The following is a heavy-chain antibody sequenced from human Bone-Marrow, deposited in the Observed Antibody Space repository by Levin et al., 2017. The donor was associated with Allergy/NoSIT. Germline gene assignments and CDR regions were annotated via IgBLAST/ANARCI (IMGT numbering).Heavy chain of an antibody. CDR3: AKDPDYGDYSNYWYFDL. CDR2: ISGSADNT. J-gene: IGHJ2*01. V-gene: IGHV3-23*01. D-gene: IGHD4-17*01. Sequence: GESLKISCAASGFTFRNYVVSWVRQVPGKGLEWVSAISGSADNTYYADSVKGRFTISRDNSKNALYLQMNSLRAEDTAVYYCAKDPDYGDYSNYWYFDLWGRGTLVTVSS. CDR1: GFTFRNYV.